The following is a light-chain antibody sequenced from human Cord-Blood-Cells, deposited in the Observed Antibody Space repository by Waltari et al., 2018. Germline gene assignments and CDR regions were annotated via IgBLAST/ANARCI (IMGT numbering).Light chain of an antibody. J-gene: IGKJ2*01. CDR3: QQYGSSPYT. Sequence: ENVLTQSPGTLSLSPGERATLHCRASQSVSSSYLAWYQKKPGPAARLLSYGGSSRATGIPDRFSGSGSGTDFTLTISRLEPEDFAVYDCQQYGSSPYTFGQGTKLEIK. CDR1: QSVSSSY. V-gene: IGKV3-20*01. CDR2: GGS.